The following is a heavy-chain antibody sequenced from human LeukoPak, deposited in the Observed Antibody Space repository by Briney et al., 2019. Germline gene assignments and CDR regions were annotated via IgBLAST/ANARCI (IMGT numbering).Heavy chain of an antibody. Sequence: GGSLRLSCAASGFIFSNYWMHWVRQAPGKGLAWVSRIDNDGSSTVYADSVMGRFTISRDNAKNTLYLQMNSLRAEDTAVYYCARGLRGPDYWGQGTLVTVSS. CDR2: IDNDGSST. J-gene: IGHJ4*02. CDR1: GFIFSNYW. CDR3: ARGLRGPDY. V-gene: IGHV3-74*01.